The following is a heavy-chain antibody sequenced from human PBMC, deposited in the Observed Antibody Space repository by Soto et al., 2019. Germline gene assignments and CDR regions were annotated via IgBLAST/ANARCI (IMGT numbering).Heavy chain of an antibody. Sequence: PGGSLRLSCAASGFTFSSYAMSWVRQAPGKGLEWVSAISGSGGSTYYADSVKGRFTISRDNSKNTLYLQMNSLRAEDTAVYYCATAPSWYRFQRRVARGKLRSFYYWGQGTLVTVSS. CDR2: ISGSGGST. V-gene: IGHV3-23*01. J-gene: IGHJ4*02. CDR1: GFTFSSYA. CDR3: ATAPSWYRFQRRVARGKLRSFYY. D-gene: IGHD3-10*01.